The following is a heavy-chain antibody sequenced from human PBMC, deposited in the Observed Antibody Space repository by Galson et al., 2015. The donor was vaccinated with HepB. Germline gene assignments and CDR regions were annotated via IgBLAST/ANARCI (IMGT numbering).Heavy chain of an antibody. CDR2: IDPSDSYT. J-gene: IGHJ5*02. Sequence: QSGAEVKKPGESLRISCKGSGYSFTSYWISWVRQMPGKGLEWMGRIDPSDSYTNYSPSFQGHVTISADKSISTAHLQWNSLRASDTAMYYCARGKAITKYDSSGYDKWLDPWGQGTLVTVSS. D-gene: IGHD3-22*01. V-gene: IGHV5-10-1*01. CDR1: GYSFTSYW. CDR3: ARGKAITKYDSSGYDKWLDP.